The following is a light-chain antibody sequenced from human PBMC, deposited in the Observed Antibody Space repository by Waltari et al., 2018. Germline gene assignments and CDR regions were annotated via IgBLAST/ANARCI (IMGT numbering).Light chain of an antibody. J-gene: IGLJ6*01. V-gene: IGLV4-69*01. CDR3: HTWDTAIHDV. Sequence: QTVVTQSPSASASLGASVKLTCTLSRGHSNYAIAWHQQLQGKAPRFLMRLNGAGEYERGDGIPSRFTGSASGAERYLTISNVQSEDEADYYCHTWDTAIHDVFGSGTRLTVL. CDR1: RGHSNYA. CDR2: LNGAGEY.